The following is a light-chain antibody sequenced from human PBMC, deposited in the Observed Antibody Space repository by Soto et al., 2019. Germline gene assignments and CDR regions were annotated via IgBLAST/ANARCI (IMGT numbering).Light chain of an antibody. Sequence: ERVMTQSPATLSVSPGERATLSCRASQSVSSNLAWYQQKPGQAPRLLIYAASSRATGIPARFSGSGSGTEFTLTISSLQSEDFAVYYCQQYNDWPDTFGQGTKVDIK. CDR2: AAS. CDR3: QQYNDWPDT. V-gene: IGKV3-15*01. J-gene: IGKJ2*01. CDR1: QSVSSN.